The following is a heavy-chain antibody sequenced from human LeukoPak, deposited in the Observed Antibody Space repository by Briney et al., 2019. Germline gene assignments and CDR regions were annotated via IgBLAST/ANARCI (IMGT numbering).Heavy chain of an antibody. Sequence: ASVKVSCKASGYTFTSYGISWVRQAPGQGLEWMGWISAYNGNTNYAQKLQGRVTMTTDTSTSTAYVELRSLRSDDTAVYYCARATPYDSSGYYYLYYYGMDVWGQGTTVTVSS. J-gene: IGHJ6*02. CDR3: ARATPYDSSGYYYLYYYGMDV. CDR2: ISAYNGNT. V-gene: IGHV1-18*01. CDR1: GYTFTSYG. D-gene: IGHD3-22*01.